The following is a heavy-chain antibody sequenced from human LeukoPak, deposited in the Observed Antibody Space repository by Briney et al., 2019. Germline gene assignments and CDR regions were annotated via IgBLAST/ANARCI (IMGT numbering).Heavy chain of an antibody. Sequence: SETLSLTCAVYGGSFAIYSWTWIRQPPGKSLEWVGEISPSGNTQYNPSLKSRVTISLDASKSQFYLKLNSVTAADTAVYYCARRVRSADYRLDYWGQGTLVTVSS. CDR3: ARRVRSADYRLDY. J-gene: IGHJ4*02. D-gene: IGHD4-11*01. CDR1: GGSFAIYS. V-gene: IGHV4-34*01. CDR2: ISPSGNT.